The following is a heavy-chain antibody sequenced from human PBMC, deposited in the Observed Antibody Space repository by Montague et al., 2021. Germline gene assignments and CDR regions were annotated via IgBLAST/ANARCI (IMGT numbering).Heavy chain of an antibody. J-gene: IGHJ4*02. CDR2: IRSDGSEK. Sequence: SLRLSCAASGFTFNTYWMSWVRQAPGKGLECVANIRSDGSEKYYVDSVKGRFTISRDNTKNSLHLEMSSLRVEDTAVYYCTRGDYGGNSGASDYWGQGTLVTVSS. V-gene: IGHV3-7*04. CDR1: GFTFNTYW. CDR3: TRGDYGGNSGASDY. D-gene: IGHD4-23*01.